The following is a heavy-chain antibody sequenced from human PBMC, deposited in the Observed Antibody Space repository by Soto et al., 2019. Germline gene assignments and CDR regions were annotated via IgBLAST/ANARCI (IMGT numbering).Heavy chain of an antibody. CDR2: ISSSSSYT. D-gene: IGHD3-3*01. Sequence: XVSLLLSCAASGFTFIDYYMSGIRQAPGKGLEWVSYISSSSSYTNYADSVKGRFTISRDNAKNSLYLQMISLRAEDTAVYYCARGGGSITIFGVDNWFDPWGQGTLVTVSS. CDR1: GFTFIDYY. CDR3: ARGGGSITIFGVDNWFDP. V-gene: IGHV3-11*06. J-gene: IGHJ5*02.